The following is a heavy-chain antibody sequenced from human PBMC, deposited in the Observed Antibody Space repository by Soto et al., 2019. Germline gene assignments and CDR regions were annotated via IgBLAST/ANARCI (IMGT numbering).Heavy chain of an antibody. D-gene: IGHD7-27*01. CDR2: ISWNSGSI. Sequence: PGGSLRLSCAASGFTFDDYAMHWVRQAPGKGLEWVSGISWNSGSIGYADSVKGRFTISRDNAKNSLYLQMNSLRAEDTALYYCAKDIAGSLGYWGQGTLVTVSS. J-gene: IGHJ4*02. CDR3: AKDIAGSLGY. CDR1: GFTFDDYA. V-gene: IGHV3-9*01.